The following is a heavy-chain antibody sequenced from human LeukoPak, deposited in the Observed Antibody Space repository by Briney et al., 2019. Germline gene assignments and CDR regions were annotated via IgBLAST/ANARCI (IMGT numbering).Heavy chain of an antibody. CDR2: ISSSGSTI. Sequence: PGGSLRLSCAASGFTFSSYEMNWVRQAPGKGLEWVSYISSSGSTIYYAESVKGRFTISRDNAKNSLYLQMNSLRAEDTAVYYCAREPGYSYGNFDYWGQGTLVTVSS. V-gene: IGHV3-48*03. CDR3: AREPGYSYGNFDY. CDR1: GFTFSSYE. J-gene: IGHJ4*02. D-gene: IGHD5-18*01.